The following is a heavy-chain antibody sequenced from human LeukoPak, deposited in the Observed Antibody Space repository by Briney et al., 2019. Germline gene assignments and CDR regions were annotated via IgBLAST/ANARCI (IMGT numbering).Heavy chain of an antibody. J-gene: IGHJ4*02. CDR1: GGSISSYY. CDR3: ARHQGHDFYDSSGYYSFDY. D-gene: IGHD3-22*01. Sequence: PSETLSLTCTVSGGSISSYYWSWIRQPPGKGLEWIGYIYYSGSTNYNPSLKNRVTISVDTSKNQFSLKLSSVTAADTAVYFCARHQGHDFYDSSGYYSFDYWGQGTLVTVSS. CDR2: IYYSGST. V-gene: IGHV4-59*08.